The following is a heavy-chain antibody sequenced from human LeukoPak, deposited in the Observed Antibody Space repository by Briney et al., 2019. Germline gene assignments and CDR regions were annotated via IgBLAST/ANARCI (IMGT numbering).Heavy chain of an antibody. V-gene: IGHV3-48*01. CDR2: ISSSSRTI. D-gene: IGHD6-6*01. CDR1: GFTFSSYS. CDR3: ARRGLSNSSFGLFDY. J-gene: IGHJ4*02. Sequence: GGSLRLSCAASGFTFSSYSMNWVRQAPGKGLEWVSYISSSSRTIYYADSVKGRFTISRDKAKNSLYLQMNSLRAEDTAVYYCARRGLSNSSFGLFDYWGQGTLVTVSS.